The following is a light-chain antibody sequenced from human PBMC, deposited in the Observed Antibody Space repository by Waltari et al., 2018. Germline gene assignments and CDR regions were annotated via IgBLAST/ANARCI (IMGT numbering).Light chain of an antibody. CDR3: SSYTSSSTRV. CDR1: SRDVGGYDY. CDR2: DVS. V-gene: IGLV2-14*03. J-gene: IGLJ2*01. Sequence: QSALTQPASVSGSPGQSIAISCTGTSRDVGGYDYVPWYQYHPGKAPKLMIYDVSYRPSGVSNRFSGSKSGNTASLTISGLQAEDEADYYCSSYTSSSTRVFGGGTKLTVL.